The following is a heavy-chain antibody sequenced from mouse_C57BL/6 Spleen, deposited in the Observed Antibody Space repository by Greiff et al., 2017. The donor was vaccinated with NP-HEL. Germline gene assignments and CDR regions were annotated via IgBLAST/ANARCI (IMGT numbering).Heavy chain of an antibody. CDR1: GFTFSDYG. CDR2: ISSGSSTI. CDR3: ARHSNYGFAY. D-gene: IGHD2-5*01. Sequence: EVQRVESGGGLVKPGGSLKLSCAASGFTFSDYGMHWVRQAPEKGLEWVAYISSGSSTIYYADTVKGRFTISRDNAKNTLFLQMTSLRSEDTAMYYCARHSNYGFAYWGQRTLVTVSA. J-gene: IGHJ3*01. V-gene: IGHV5-17*01.